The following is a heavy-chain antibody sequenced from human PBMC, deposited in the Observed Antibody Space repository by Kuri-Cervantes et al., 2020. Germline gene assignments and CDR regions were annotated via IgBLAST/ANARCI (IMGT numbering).Heavy chain of an antibody. CDR2: IIPIFGTA. J-gene: IGHJ6*02. Sequence: SVKASCKASGGTFSSYAISWVRQAPGQGLEWMGGIIPIFGTANYAQKFQGRVTITADESTSTAYMELSSLRSEDTAVYYCARCYYGSGSYYGIEDYGMDVWGQGTTVTVSS. V-gene: IGHV1-69*13. CDR3: ARCYYGSGSYYGIEDYGMDV. D-gene: IGHD3-10*01. CDR1: GGTFSSYA.